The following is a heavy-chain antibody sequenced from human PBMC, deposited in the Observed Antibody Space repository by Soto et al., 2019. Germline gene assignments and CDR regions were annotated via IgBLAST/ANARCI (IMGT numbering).Heavy chain of an antibody. V-gene: IGHV4-31*03. Sequence: QVQLQESGPGLVKPSQTLSLTCTVSGGSISSGDYYWSWIRQHPGKGLEWIGNIYYSGSTYYNPSLKSRVTISVDTSKNQISLKLSSVTAADTAVYYCARVASSSRLVYYYYMDVWGKGTTVTVSS. CDR2: IYYSGST. J-gene: IGHJ6*03. D-gene: IGHD6-13*01. CDR1: GGSISSGDYY. CDR3: ARVASSSRLVYYYYMDV.